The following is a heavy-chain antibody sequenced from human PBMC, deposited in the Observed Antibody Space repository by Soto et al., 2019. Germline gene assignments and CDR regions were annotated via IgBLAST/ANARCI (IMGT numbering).Heavy chain of an antibody. CDR3: AKECRSYDILTGYYTCSFDY. CDR2: ISGSGGST. CDR1: GFTFSSYA. D-gene: IGHD3-9*01. Sequence: PGGSLRLSCAASGFTFSSYATSWVRQAPGKGLEWVSAISGSGGSTYYADSVKGRFTISRDNSKNTLYLQMDSLRAEDTAVYYCAKECRSYDILTGYYTCSFDYWGKGTLVTVST. V-gene: IGHV3-23*01. J-gene: IGHJ4*02.